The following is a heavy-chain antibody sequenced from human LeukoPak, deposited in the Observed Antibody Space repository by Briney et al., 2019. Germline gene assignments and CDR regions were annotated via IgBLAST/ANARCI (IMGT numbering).Heavy chain of an antibody. Sequence: SGTLSLTCAVSGGSISSSNWWSWVRQPPGKGLEWIGEIYHSGSTNYNPSLKSRVTISVDKSKNQFSLKLSSVTAADTAVYYCARQRLGYCSGGSCHGVDYWGQGTLVTVSS. J-gene: IGHJ4*02. CDR1: GGSISSSNW. V-gene: IGHV4-4*02. D-gene: IGHD2-15*01. CDR2: IYHSGST. CDR3: ARQRLGYCSGGSCHGVDY.